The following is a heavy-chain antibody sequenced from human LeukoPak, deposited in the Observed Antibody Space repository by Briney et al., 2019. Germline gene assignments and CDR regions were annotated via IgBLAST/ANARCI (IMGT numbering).Heavy chain of an antibody. CDR3: AELGITMIGGV. D-gene: IGHD3-10*02. V-gene: IGHV3-48*03. CDR1: GFTFSRFE. Sequence: GGGLRVSRAGPGFTFSRFEKKWGRQGPGEGAGWVSYISSSGSTIYYADSVKGRFTISRDNAKNSLYLQMNSLRAEDTAVYYCAELGITMIGGVWGKGTTVTISS. CDR2: ISSSGSTI. J-gene: IGHJ6*04.